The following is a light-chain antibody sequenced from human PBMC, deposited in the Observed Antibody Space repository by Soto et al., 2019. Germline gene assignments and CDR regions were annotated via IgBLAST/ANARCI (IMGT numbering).Light chain of an antibody. J-gene: IGKJ2*01. CDR2: RSS. CDR1: QVIKDD. CDR3: LQDYNYPYT. V-gene: IGKV1-6*01. Sequence: AIQMTQSPSSLSASVGDRVNITCRASQVIKDDLVWYQQRPGKAPKLLIYRSSSLQTGVPSRFSGSGSGTDFNLTISSLQPEDFATYYCLQDYNYPYTFGQGTKLEIK.